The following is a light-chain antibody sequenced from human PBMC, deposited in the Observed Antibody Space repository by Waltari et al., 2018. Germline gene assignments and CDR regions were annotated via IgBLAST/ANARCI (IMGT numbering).Light chain of an antibody. V-gene: IGLV2-14*03. CDR3: SSYTTSRTVV. CDR1: SSDVGAYNY. CDR2: DVR. J-gene: IGLJ2*01. Sequence: QSALTQPASVSGSPGQSITIPCTGTSSDVGAYNYVSWYQQHPGKVPKVMIYDVRNRPSGVSNRFSGSKSGNTASLTISGLQAEDEADYYCSSYTTSRTVVFGGGTKVTVL.